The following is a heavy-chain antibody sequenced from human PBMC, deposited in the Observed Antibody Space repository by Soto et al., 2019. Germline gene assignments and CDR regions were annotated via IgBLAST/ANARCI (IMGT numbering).Heavy chain of an antibody. D-gene: IGHD1-26*01. CDR3: ARDLELNWFDP. J-gene: IGHJ5*02. CDR2: IYYSGGT. Sequence: TLSLTCTVSGGSISSGDYYWSWIRQPPGKGLEWIGYIYYSGGTYYNPSLESRVTISVDTSKNQFSLKLSSVTAADTAVYYCARDLELNWFDPWGQGTLVTVSS. V-gene: IGHV4-30-4*01. CDR1: GGSISSGDYY.